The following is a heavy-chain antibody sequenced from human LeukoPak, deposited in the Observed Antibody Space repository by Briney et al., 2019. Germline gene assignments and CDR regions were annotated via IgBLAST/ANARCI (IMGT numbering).Heavy chain of an antibody. V-gene: IGHV1-2*02. CDR2: INPKSGGT. D-gene: IGHD3-3*01. Sequence: ASVKVSCKASGYTFTGYYIHWVRQAPGQGLEWMGWINPKSGGTVYAQKFQGRVTMTRDTSSGTAYMELSRLRFDDTVVYYCARGPRITIFGVVMANDAFDIWGQGTMVTVSS. CDR1: GYTFTGYY. CDR3: ARGPRITIFGVVMANDAFDI. J-gene: IGHJ3*02.